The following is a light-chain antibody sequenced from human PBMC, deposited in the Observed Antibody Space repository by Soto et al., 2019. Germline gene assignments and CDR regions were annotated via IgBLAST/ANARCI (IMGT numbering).Light chain of an antibody. CDR1: VSNIGSNT. V-gene: IGLV1-44*01. CDR2: SND. Sequence: QSVLTQPPSASGPPGQRVTISCSGSVSNIGSNTVNWYQHLPGTAPRFLIYSNDQRPSGVPDRVPGSKSGTSASLAISGLQSEDEADYYCAAWDDSLNVYVFGTGTKSPS. J-gene: IGLJ1*01. CDR3: AAWDDSLNVYV.